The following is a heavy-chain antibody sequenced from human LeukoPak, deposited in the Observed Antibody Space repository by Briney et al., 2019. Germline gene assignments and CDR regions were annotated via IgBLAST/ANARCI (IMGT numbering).Heavy chain of an antibody. CDR2: ISTSSSYI. Sequence: GGSLRLSCVASGLSISGQWMNWVRQAPGKGLEWVSSISTSSSYIYYADSVKGRFTITRNNPKNSLYLQMNSLRAEDTAVYYCARNRGDPSYFDYWGQGTLVTVSS. J-gene: IGHJ4*02. D-gene: IGHD4-17*01. V-gene: IGHV3-21*01. CDR3: ARNRGDPSYFDY. CDR1: GLSISGQW.